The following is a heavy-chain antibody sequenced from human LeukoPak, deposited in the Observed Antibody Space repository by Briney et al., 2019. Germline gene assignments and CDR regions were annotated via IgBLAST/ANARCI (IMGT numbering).Heavy chain of an antibody. Sequence: GGSLRLSCAASGFTFSSYGMHWVRQAPGKGLKWVAVISYDGSNKYYADSVKGRFTISRDNSKNTLYLQMNSLRAEDTAVYYCAKDLNWSMDHWGQGTLVTVSS. V-gene: IGHV3-30*18. CDR2: ISYDGSNK. D-gene: IGHD1-20*01. J-gene: IGHJ4*02. CDR3: AKDLNWSMDH. CDR1: GFTFSSYG.